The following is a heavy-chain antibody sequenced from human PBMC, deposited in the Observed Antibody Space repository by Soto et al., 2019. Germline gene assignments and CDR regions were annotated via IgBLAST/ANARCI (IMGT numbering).Heavy chain of an antibody. CDR3: ARGQRAPTSYDFWSGPHNYYYYYMDV. Sequence: SETLSLTCAVYGGSFSGYYWSWIRQPPGKGLEWIGEINHSGSTNYNPSLKSRVTISVDTSKNQFSLKLSSVTAADTAVYYCARGQRAPTSYDFWSGPHNYYYYYMDVWGKGTTVTVAS. V-gene: IGHV4-34*01. D-gene: IGHD3-3*01. J-gene: IGHJ6*03. CDR1: GGSFSGYY. CDR2: INHSGST.